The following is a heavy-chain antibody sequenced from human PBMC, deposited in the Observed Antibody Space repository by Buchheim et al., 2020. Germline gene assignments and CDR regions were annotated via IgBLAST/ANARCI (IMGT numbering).Heavy chain of an antibody. V-gene: IGHV3-23*01. J-gene: IGHJ4*02. CDR3: DKIWSGYSGADY. D-gene: IGHD3-3*01. CDR1: GFTMSSDG. CDR2: IDAGGNS. Sequence: DVQLLQSGGGLVQPGGSLRLSCAASGFTMSSDGMSWVRQAPGKGLEWVATIDAGGNSFHADSVKGRFTISRDDSTNTLYLPMNNLRAEDTAVYYCDKIWSGYSGADYWGQGTL.